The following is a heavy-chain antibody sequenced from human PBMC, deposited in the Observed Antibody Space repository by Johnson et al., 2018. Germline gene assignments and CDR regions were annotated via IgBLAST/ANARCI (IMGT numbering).Heavy chain of an antibody. J-gene: IGHJ1*01. Sequence: VQLVEAGGGVVQPGRSLRLSCAASEFTFSTYGMHWVRQAPGKGLEWVAVIWYDGSNKYYADSVKGRFTISRDNSKNKLYLQMNSLRAEDTAVYYCARAKMPYGDYLEYFQHWGQGTLVTVSS. V-gene: IGHV3-33*01. CDR3: ARAKMPYGDYLEYFQH. D-gene: IGHD4-17*01. CDR1: EFTFSTYG. CDR2: IWYDGSNK.